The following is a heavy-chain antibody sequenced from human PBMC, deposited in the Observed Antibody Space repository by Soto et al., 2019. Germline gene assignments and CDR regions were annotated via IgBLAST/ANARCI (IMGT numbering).Heavy chain of an antibody. CDR2: ISGSGGSA. D-gene: IGHD2-2*01. CDR3: AKDPYSGVLVPVAIGFDP. V-gene: IGHV3-23*01. J-gene: IGHJ5*02. CDR1: GFTFSNYA. Sequence: RRLSCAASGFTFSNYAMTWVRQGPGKGLEWVSAISGSGGSAYYADSVKGRFTISRDNSKNTLYLQMNSLRADDSGVYYCAKDPYSGVLVPVAIGFDPWGQGTLVTVSS.